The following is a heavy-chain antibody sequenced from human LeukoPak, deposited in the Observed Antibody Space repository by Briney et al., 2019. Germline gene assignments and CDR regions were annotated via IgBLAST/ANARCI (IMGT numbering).Heavy chain of an antibody. CDR1: GFTFSSYG. J-gene: IGHJ5*02. V-gene: IGHV3-33*01. D-gene: IGHD2-2*01. CDR2: IWYDGSNK. Sequence: GRSLRLSCAASGFTFSSYGMHWVRQAPGKGLEWVAVIWYDGSNKYYADSVKGRFTISRDNSKNMLYLQMNSLRAEDTAVYYCARDSQRVGYCSSTSCYLWFDPWGQGTLVTVSS. CDR3: ARDSQRVGYCSSTSCYLWFDP.